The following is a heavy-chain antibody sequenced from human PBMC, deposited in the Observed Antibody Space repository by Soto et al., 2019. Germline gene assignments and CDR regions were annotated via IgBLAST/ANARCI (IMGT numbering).Heavy chain of an antibody. J-gene: IGHJ6*02. V-gene: IGHV1-3*01. CDR1: GYTFTSYA. Sequence: ASVKVSCKASGYTFTSYAMHWVRQAPGQRLEWMGWINAGNGNTKYSQKFQGRVTITRDTSASTAYMELSSLRSEETAVYYCARGRYYYDSSGYPNYYYYGMDVWGQGTTVTVSS. CDR2: INAGNGNT. CDR3: ARGRYYYDSSGYPNYYYYGMDV. D-gene: IGHD3-22*01.